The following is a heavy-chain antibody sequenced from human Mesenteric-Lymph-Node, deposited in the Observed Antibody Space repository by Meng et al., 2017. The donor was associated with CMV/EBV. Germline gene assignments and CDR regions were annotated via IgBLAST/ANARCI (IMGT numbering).Heavy chain of an antibody. CDR1: GYTFTGYY. CDR2: INPNSGGT. CDR3: AEDLPGYCSSTSCPYSWFDP. D-gene: IGHD2-2*03. Sequence: ASVMVSCKASGYTFTGYYMIWVRQAPGQGLEWMGWINPNSGGTNYAQKCEGRVTMTRDRSISTAYMKLSRLRSDDTAVYYCAEDLPGYCSSTSCPYSWFDPWGQGTLVTVSS. J-gene: IGHJ5*02. V-gene: IGHV1-2*02.